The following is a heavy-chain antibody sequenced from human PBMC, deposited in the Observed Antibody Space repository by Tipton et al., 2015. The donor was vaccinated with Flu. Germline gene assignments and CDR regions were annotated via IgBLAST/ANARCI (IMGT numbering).Heavy chain of an antibody. V-gene: IGHV4-39*01. D-gene: IGHD2-21*01. Sequence: GLVKPSETLSLTCTVSGGSISGSTYYWGWIRQPPGKGLEWIGNIFYSGNTYYNPSLRSRVTISVDTSKNQFSLKLSFVTAADSAVYYFARLQHVVAKLDSWGQGTLVTVSS. CDR3: ARLQHVVAKLDS. CDR1: GGSISGSTYY. CDR2: IFYSGNT. J-gene: IGHJ4*02.